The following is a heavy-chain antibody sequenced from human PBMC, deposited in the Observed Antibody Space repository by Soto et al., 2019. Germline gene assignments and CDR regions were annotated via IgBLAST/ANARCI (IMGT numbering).Heavy chain of an antibody. CDR1: GYTFTSYG. Sequence: AAEKVSCKASGYTFTSYGISWVRQAPGQGLEWMGWISTDNGNTDYAQKFQGRVTMTTDTSTGTAYMELRSLRSDDTAVYYCARDRPVASRDWFDPWGQGTPVIV. CDR2: ISTDNGNT. D-gene: IGHD2-2*01. J-gene: IGHJ5*02. CDR3: ARDRPVASRDWFDP. V-gene: IGHV1-18*04.